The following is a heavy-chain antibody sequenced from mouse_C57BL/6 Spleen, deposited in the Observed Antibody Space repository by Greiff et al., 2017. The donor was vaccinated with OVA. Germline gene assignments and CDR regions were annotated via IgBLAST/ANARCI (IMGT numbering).Heavy chain of an antibody. J-gene: IGHJ2*01. CDR2: ISSGGSYT. V-gene: IGHV5-6*01. CDR1: GFTFSSYG. Sequence: EVQVVESGGDLVKPGGSLKLSCAASGFTFSSYGMSWVRQTPDKRLEWVATISSGGSYTYYPDSVKGRFTISRDNAKNTLYLQMSSLKSEDTAMYYCARHIVGLDYWGQGTTLTVSS. CDR3: ARHIVGLDY. D-gene: IGHD4-1*01.